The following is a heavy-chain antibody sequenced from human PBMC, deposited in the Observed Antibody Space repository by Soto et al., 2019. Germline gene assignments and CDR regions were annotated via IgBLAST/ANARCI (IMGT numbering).Heavy chain of an antibody. D-gene: IGHD2-15*01. CDR2: ISYDGSNK. CDR3: ARWDFVEMYVRGAFDI. CDR1: GFTFSRYS. J-gene: IGHJ3*02. Sequence: VGSLRLSCSASGFTFSRYSMHWVLQAPGKGLEWVAVISYDGSNKYYADSVKGRFTISRDNSKNTLYLQINSLRAEDTAVYYCARWDFVEMYVRGAFDIWGQGTMVTVSS. V-gene: IGHV3-30-3*01.